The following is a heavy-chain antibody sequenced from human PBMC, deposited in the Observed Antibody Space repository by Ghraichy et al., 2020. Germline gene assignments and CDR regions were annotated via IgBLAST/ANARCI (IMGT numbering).Heavy chain of an antibody. CDR2: INPNSGGT. D-gene: IGHD1-26*01. Sequence: ASVKVSCKASGYTFSGYYMHWVRQAPGQGLEWMGWINPNSGGTNYAQKFQGRVTMTRDTSINTAYMELSRLRSDDTAVYYCGYSGSYFARFDYWGQGTLVTVSS. CDR3: GYSGSYFARFDY. CDR1: GYTFSGYY. J-gene: IGHJ4*02. V-gene: IGHV1-2*02.